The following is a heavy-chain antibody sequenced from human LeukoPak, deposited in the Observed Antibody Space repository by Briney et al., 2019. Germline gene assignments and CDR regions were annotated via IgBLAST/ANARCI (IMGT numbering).Heavy chain of an antibody. CDR3: ARAGHRRLYYENGYDY. Sequence: ASVKVSCKASGYTFTGYYMHWVRQAPGQGLEWMGIINPSGGSTSYAQKFQGRVTMTRDTSTSTVYMELSSLRSEDTAVYYCARAGHRRLYYENGYDYWGQGTLVTVSS. D-gene: IGHD3-22*01. CDR2: INPSGGST. V-gene: IGHV1-46*01. J-gene: IGHJ4*02. CDR1: GYTFTGYY.